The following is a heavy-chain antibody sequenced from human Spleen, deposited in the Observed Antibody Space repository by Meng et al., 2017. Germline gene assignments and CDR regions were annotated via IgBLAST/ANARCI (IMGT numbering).Heavy chain of an antibody. V-gene: IGHV1-69*05. CDR3: AREEGVLLWFGDPPASFDY. CDR2: IIPIFGTA. J-gene: IGHJ4*02. Sequence: SVKVSCKASGGTFSSYAISWVRQAPGQGLEWMGGIIPIFGTANYAQKFQGRVTITTDESTSTAYMELRSLRSDDTAVYYCAREEGVLLWFGDPPASFDYWGQGTLVTVSS. CDR1: GGTFSSYA. D-gene: IGHD3-10*01.